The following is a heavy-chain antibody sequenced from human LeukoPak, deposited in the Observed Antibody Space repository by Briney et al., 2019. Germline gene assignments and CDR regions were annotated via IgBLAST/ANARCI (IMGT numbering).Heavy chain of an antibody. CDR2: ISYDGSKK. D-gene: IGHD3-10*01. Sequence: GGSLRLSCAASGFTFSSYAMNWVRQAPGKGLEWVAVISYDGSKKYYADSVKGRFTISRDNSKNTLYLQMNSLRAEDTAVYYCARAMGYYGSGDAFDIWGQGTMVTVSS. J-gene: IGHJ3*02. CDR1: GFTFSSYA. V-gene: IGHV3-30-3*01. CDR3: ARAMGYYGSGDAFDI.